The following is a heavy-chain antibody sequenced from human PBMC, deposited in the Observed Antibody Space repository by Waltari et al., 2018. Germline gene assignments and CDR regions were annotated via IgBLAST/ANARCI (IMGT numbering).Heavy chain of an antibody. CDR1: GFTFSSYG. CDR3: VRYGYGDI. Sequence: EVQLVESGGGLVQPGGSLRLSCAASGFTFSSYGRSWVRQAPGKGLEWVANIKADESERYDVDSLKGRFTISRDNAKNSLFLQMNSLRAEDTAVYYCVRYGYGDIWGRGTMVTVSS. D-gene: IGHD5-18*01. V-gene: IGHV3-7*01. J-gene: IGHJ3*02. CDR2: IKADESER.